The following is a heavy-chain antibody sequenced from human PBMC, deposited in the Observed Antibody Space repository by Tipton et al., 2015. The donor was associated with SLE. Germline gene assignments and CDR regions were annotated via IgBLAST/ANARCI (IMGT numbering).Heavy chain of an antibody. CDR3: ARRYSSTWSIDY. Sequence: VQLVQSGAEVKKPGESLKISCKGSGYTFTTSWIGWVRQMPGKGLEWMGIIYAADSHTTYNPSFQGQVTISVDKSITTAYLQLTSLKASDTAIYYCARRYSSTWSIDYWGQGTLVTVSS. CDR2: IYAADSHT. D-gene: IGHD6-19*01. V-gene: IGHV5-51*03. J-gene: IGHJ4*02. CDR1: GYTFTTSW.